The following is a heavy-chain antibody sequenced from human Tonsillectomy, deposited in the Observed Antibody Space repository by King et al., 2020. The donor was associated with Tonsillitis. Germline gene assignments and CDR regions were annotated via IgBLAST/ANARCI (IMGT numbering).Heavy chain of an antibody. J-gene: IGHJ5*02. CDR2: INPNSGGT. V-gene: IGHV1-2*02. CDR1: GYTFTGYY. Sequence: QLVQSGAEVKKPGASVKVSCKASGYTFTGYYMHWVRQAPGQGLEWMGWINPNSGGTNYEQKFQGRVTMTRDTSISTAYMGLSRLRSDDTAVYYCARVRRCSSTSCYREGWFDPWGQGTLVTVSS. D-gene: IGHD2-2*01. CDR3: ARVRRCSSTSCYREGWFDP.